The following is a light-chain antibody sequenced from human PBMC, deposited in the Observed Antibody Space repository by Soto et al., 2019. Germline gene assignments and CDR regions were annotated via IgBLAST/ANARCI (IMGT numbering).Light chain of an antibody. Sequence: IVLTQSPGTLSLSPGERAALSCGASQSISSSYLVWYQQKPGQAPRLLIYDASLRATGIPARFTGSGSGTDFTLTISSLEPEDFAVYYCQQRGNWPRTWAFGQGTKVDIK. V-gene: IGKV3D-20*02. CDR1: QSISSSY. CDR3: QQRGNWPRTWA. CDR2: DAS. J-gene: IGKJ1*01.